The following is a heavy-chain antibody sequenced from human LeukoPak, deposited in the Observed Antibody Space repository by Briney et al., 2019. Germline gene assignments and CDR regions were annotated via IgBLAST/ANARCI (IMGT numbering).Heavy chain of an antibody. CDR1: GFTFSSYW. CDR3: ARVANRGIVGATAY. D-gene: IGHD1-26*01. CDR2: IKQDGSEK. V-gene: IGHV3-7*01. J-gene: IGHJ4*02. Sequence: PGGSLRLSCAASGFTFSSYWMSWVRQAPGKGLEWVANIKQDGSEKYYVDSVKGRFTISRDNAKNSLYLQMNSLRAEDTAVYYCARVANRGIVGATAYWGQGTLVTVSS.